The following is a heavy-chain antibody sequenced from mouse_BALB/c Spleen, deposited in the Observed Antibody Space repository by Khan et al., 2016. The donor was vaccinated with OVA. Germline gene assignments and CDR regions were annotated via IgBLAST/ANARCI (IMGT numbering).Heavy chain of an antibody. V-gene: IGHV3-2*02. D-gene: IGHD2-1*01. CDR3: ATSYYGNYHLAWFAY. CDR1: GYSITSDYA. Sequence: EVQLQESGPGLVKPSQFLSLTCTVTGYSITSDYAWNWIRQFPGNKLEWMGYISYSGSTSYNPSLKSRISITRDTSKNQFFLQLNSVTTEDTATYCCATSYYGNYHLAWFAYWGQGTLVTVSA. CDR2: ISYSGST. J-gene: IGHJ3*01.